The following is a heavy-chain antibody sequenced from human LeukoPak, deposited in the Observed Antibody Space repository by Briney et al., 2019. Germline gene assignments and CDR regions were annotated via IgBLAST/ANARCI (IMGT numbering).Heavy chain of an antibody. CDR2: INPNSGGT. V-gene: IGHV1-2*02. Sequence: EASVKVSCKASGYTFTGYYMHWVRQAPGQGLEWMGWINPNSGGTNYAQKFQGRVTMTRDTSISTAYMELSRLRSDDTAVYYCARGGDPVVIPYVFCYWGQGTLVTVSS. CDR3: ARGGDPVVIPYVFCY. CDR1: GYTFTGYY. J-gene: IGHJ4*02. D-gene: IGHD3-22*01.